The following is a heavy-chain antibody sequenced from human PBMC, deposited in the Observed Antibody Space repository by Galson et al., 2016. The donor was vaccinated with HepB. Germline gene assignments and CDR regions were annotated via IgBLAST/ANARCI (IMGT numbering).Heavy chain of an antibody. CDR1: SGSISSFY. V-gene: IGHV4-59*01. J-gene: IGHJ4*02. D-gene: IGHD3-10*01. Sequence: SETLSLTCTVSSGSISSFYWTWIRQPPGKGLEWIGYIHYSGTTKYNPSLQSRVTISVDTAKNQFSLRLSSVTPADTAVYYCARDTRGEIDSWGQGTLVTVSS. CDR3: ARDTRGEIDS. CDR2: IHYSGTT.